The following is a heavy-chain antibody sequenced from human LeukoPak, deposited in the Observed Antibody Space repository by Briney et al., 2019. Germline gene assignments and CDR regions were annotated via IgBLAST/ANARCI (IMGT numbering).Heavy chain of an antibody. CDR2: ISGSGGST. V-gene: IGHV3-23*01. Sequence: PGGSLRLSCTASGFTVSSYAMSWVRQAPGKGLEWVSVISGSGGSTFYGDSVKGRFTISRDNSKNTLYLQMNSLRAEDTAVYYCAKDGVVTITFEYWGQGTLVTVSS. CDR1: GFTVSSYA. D-gene: IGHD3-16*01. J-gene: IGHJ4*02. CDR3: AKDGVVTITFEY.